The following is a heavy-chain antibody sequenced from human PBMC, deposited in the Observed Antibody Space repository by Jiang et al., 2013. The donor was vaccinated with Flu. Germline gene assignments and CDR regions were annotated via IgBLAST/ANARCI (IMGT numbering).Heavy chain of an antibody. D-gene: IGHD1-26*01. CDR2: ISGSGGSA. CDR1: GFTFSSYA. J-gene: IGHJ1*01. Sequence: QLLESGGGLVQPGGSLRLSCAASGFTFSSYAMSWVRQAPGKGLEWVSAISGSGGSAYYADSVKGRFTISRDNSQNTLYLQMNSLRAEDTAVYYCTKEFYNSGSHRGGGDFQHWGQGALVTVSS. CDR3: TKEFYNSGSHRGGGDFQH. V-gene: IGHV3-23*01.